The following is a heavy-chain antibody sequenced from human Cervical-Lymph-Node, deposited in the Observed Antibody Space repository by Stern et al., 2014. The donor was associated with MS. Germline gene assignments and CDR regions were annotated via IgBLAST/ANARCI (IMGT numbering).Heavy chain of an antibody. D-gene: IGHD3-3*01. CDR2: IYEDESS. CDR1: GGSVSSGGYT. V-gene: IGHV4-30-2*01. J-gene: IGHJ5*02. Sequence: QVQLVESGSGLVRPSQTLSLTCTVSGGSVSSGGYTWSWLRQPPGKGLEWIGYIYEDESSYYNPSLKSRVTISIDRSKNQFSLRLSYMTAADTALYYCARVVRFLEWVPFDPWGQGILVTVSS. CDR3: ARVVRFLEWVPFDP.